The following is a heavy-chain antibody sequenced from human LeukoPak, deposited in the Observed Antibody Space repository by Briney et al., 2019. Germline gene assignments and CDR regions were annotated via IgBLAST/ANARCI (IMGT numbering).Heavy chain of an antibody. Sequence: PSETLSLTCTVSGYSISSGYYWGWIRQPPGKGLEWIGSIYHSGSTYYNSSLKSRVTISVDTSKNQFSLKLSSVTAADTAVYYCARLGGIAAASPLNWFDPWGQGTLVTVSS. V-gene: IGHV4-38-2*02. J-gene: IGHJ5*02. CDR3: ARLGGIAAASPLNWFDP. CDR2: IYHSGST. D-gene: IGHD6-13*01. CDR1: GYSISSGYY.